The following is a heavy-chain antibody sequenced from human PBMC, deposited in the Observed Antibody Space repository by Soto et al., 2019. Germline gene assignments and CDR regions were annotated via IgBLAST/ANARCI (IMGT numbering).Heavy chain of an antibody. Sequence: EVQLLESGGGLVQPGGSLRLSCAASGFTFSSYAMSWVRQAPGKGLEWVSAISGGDDNTYYANSVKGRFTISRDKSTNTVYLLMNSLRADATAVYYCAKDRLLGFGELGYFDLWGRATLVTVSS. V-gene: IGHV3-23*01. CDR3: AKDRLLGFGELGYFDL. J-gene: IGHJ2*01. CDR2: ISGGDDNT. CDR1: GFTFSSYA. D-gene: IGHD3-10*01.